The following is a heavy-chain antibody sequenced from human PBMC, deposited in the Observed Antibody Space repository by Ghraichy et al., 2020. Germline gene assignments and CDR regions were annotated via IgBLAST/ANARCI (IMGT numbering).Heavy chain of an antibody. D-gene: IGHD1-26*01. J-gene: IGHJ5*02. Sequence: ASVKVSCKASGYTFTSYGISWVRQAPGQGLEWMGWISAYNGNTNYAQKLQGRVTMTTDTSTSTAYMELRSLRSDDTAVYYCARLKVGATSSCWFDPWGQGTLVTVSS. CDR2: ISAYNGNT. V-gene: IGHV1-18*04. CDR3: ARLKVGATSSCWFDP. CDR1: GYTFTSYG.